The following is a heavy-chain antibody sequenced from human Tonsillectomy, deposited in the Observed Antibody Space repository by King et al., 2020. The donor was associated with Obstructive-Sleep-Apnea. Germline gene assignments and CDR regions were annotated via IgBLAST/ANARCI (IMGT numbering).Heavy chain of an antibody. Sequence: VQLVESGGGLVQPGRSLRLSCAASGFTFDDYAMHWVRQAPGKGLEWVSGINWNSDSIGYAGFVKGRFTITRDNAKNSLYLQVNSLRAEDTALYYCVKDKNSGWYVDYFDYWGQGTLVTVSS. D-gene: IGHD6-19*01. J-gene: IGHJ4*02. V-gene: IGHV3-9*01. CDR3: VKDKNSGWYVDYFDY. CDR2: INWNSDSI. CDR1: GFTFDDYA.